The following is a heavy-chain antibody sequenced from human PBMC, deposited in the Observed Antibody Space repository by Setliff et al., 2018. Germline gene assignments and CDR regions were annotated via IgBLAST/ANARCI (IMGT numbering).Heavy chain of an antibody. D-gene: IGHD3-16*01. Sequence: GGSLRLSCAASGFTFSSYWMSWVRQAPGKGLEYVSAISSNGGSTYYANSVKGRFTISRDNAKNSLYLQMNSLRAEDTAVYYCARDGGEYWGQGTLVTVS. CDR1: GFTFSSYW. V-gene: IGHV3-64*01. J-gene: IGHJ4*02. CDR2: ISSNGGST. CDR3: ARDGGEY.